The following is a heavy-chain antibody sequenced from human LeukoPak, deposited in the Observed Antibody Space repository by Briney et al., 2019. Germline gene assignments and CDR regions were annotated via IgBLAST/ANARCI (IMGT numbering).Heavy chain of an antibody. D-gene: IGHD6-19*01. CDR3: ARRSYSSGWFFDC. CDR2: IFPGDSDT. CDR1: GYSFTTYW. J-gene: IGHJ4*02. V-gene: IGHV5-51*01. Sequence: GESLKISCGGSGYSFTTYWIGWVRQMPGRDVEWMGIIFPGDSDTRYNPSFQDRVTISTDKSISTAYLQWGSLKASDSAMYYCARRSYSSGWFFDCWGQGTLVTVSS.